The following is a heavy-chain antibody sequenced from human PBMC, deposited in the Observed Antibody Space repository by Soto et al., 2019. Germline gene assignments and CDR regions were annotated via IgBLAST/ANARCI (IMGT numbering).Heavy chain of an antibody. CDR3: ARGGGYLPHFDY. J-gene: IGHJ4*02. CDR2: IYHSGST. D-gene: IGHD3-10*01. V-gene: IGHV4-4*02. Sequence: QVQLQESGPGLVKPSGTLSLTCAVSSGSISSSNWWSWVRQPPGKGLEWIGEIYHSGSTNYNPSLKGRVTISVDKSKNQFSLEVRSVTAADTAVYYCARGGGYLPHFDYWGQGTLVTVSS. CDR1: SGSISSSNW.